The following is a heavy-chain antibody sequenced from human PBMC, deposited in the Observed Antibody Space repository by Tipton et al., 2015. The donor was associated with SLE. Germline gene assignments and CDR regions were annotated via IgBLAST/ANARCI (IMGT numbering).Heavy chain of an antibody. D-gene: IGHD4-11*01. Sequence: TLSLTCTVSGGSINSYFWSWIRQPPGKGLEWIGYIYYRGSTSYNPSLKSRVTISLDTSKNQFALRLSSVTAADTAVYYCARTGAYSNFYYYYYMDVWGKGTTVTVSS. J-gene: IGHJ6*03. CDR1: GGSINSYF. CDR3: ARTGAYSNFYYYYYMDV. V-gene: IGHV4-59*01. CDR2: IYYRGST.